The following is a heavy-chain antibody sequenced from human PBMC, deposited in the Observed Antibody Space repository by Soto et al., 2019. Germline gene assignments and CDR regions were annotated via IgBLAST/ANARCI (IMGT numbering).Heavy chain of an antibody. CDR3: AREQIGVAGSTYDY. J-gene: IGHJ4*02. CDR2: IWYDGSRT. CDR1: GFTFSTYG. V-gene: IGHV3-33*01. Sequence: QVQLVESGGGVVQPGTSLRLSCAASGFTFSTYGMHWVRQAPGKGLDWVALIWYDGSRTHYAESVKGRFTISRDKSKNTLFLEQDSLRVEDTAGYYCAREQIGVAGSTYDYWGQGTLVTVSS. D-gene: IGHD3-10*01.